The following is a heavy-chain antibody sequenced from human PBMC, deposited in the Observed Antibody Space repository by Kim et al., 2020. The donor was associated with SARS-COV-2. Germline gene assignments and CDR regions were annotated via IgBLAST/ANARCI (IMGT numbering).Heavy chain of an antibody. Sequence: SETLSLTCTVSRGSISDTVYYWGWIRQPPAKGLEWIGTVSYSGSSFYNPSLKSRVTISLDASKNEFSLRLSSVTAADAALYYCASGACTTASCYKDSWG. CDR1: RGSISDTVYY. CDR2: VSYSGSS. CDR3: ASGACTTASCYKDS. D-gene: IGHD2-2*01. J-gene: IGHJ5*01. V-gene: IGHV4-39*01.